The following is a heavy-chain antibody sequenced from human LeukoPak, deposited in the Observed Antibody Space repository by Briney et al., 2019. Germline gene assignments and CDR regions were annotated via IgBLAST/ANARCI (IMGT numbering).Heavy chain of an antibody. J-gene: IGHJ5*02. CDR3: ARGGTTVTPGLPWFDP. CDR1: GGSISSHY. CDR2: IYYSGST. V-gene: IGHV4-59*11. D-gene: IGHD4-17*01. Sequence: ASETLSLTCSVSGGSISSHYWSWIRQPPGKGLEWIGYIYYSGSTKYNPSLKSRVTISVDTSKNQFSLKLSSVTAADTAVYYCARGGTTVTPGLPWFDPWGQGILVTVSS.